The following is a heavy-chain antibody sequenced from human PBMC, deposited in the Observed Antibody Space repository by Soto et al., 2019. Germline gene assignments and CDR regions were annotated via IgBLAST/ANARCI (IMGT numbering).Heavy chain of an antibody. D-gene: IGHD1-26*01. CDR2: IKQDGSEK. Sequence: GGSLRLSCAASGFTFSSYWMSWVRQAPGKGLEWVVNIKQDGSEKYYVDSVKGRFTISRDNAKNSLYLQMNSLRAEDTAVYYCARDRREDAFDIWGQGTMVTVSS. J-gene: IGHJ3*02. CDR1: GFTFSSYW. V-gene: IGHV3-7*01. CDR3: ARDRREDAFDI.